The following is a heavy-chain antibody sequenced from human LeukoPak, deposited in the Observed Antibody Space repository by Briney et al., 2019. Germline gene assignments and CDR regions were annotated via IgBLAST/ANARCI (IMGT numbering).Heavy chain of an antibody. D-gene: IGHD3-22*01. V-gene: IGHV3-23*01. CDR2: ISGSGGST. J-gene: IGHJ2*01. CDR3: AKGEAPSYYYDSSGYDPVDL. CDR1: GFTFSSYA. Sequence: PGGSLRLSCAASGFTFSSYAMSWVRQAPGKGLEWVSAISGSGGSTYYADSVKGRFTISRDNSKNTLYPQMNSLRAEDTAVYYCAKGEAPSYYYDSSGYDPVDLWGRGTLVTVSS.